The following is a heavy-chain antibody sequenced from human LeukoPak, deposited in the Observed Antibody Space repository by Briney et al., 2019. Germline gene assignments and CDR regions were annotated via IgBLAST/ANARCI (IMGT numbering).Heavy chain of an antibody. J-gene: IGHJ4*02. CDR2: ISSSSSYI. CDR1: GFTFSSYS. D-gene: IGHD3-22*01. Sequence: GGSLRLSCAASGFTFSSYSMNWVRQAPGKGLEWVSSISSSSSYIYYADSVKGRFTISRDNAKNSLYLQMNSLRAEDTAVYYCARRGGSDLSGYHQYYFDYWGQGTLVTVSS. CDR3: ARRGGSDLSGYHQYYFDY. V-gene: IGHV3-21*01.